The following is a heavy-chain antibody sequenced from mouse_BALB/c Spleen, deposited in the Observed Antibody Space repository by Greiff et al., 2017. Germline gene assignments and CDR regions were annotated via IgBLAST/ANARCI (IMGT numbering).Heavy chain of an antibody. CDR1: GYAFTNYL. CDR3: ARGGSFWYFDV. CDR2: INPGSGGT. D-gene: IGHD1-1*02. V-gene: IGHV1-54*01. Sequence: VQLQQSGAELVRPGTSVKVSCKASGYAFTNYLIEWVKQRPGQGLEWIGVINPGSGGTNYNEKFKGKATLTADKSSSTAYMQLSSLTYDDSAVYFCARGGSFWYFDVWGEGTTVTVSS. J-gene: IGHJ1*01.